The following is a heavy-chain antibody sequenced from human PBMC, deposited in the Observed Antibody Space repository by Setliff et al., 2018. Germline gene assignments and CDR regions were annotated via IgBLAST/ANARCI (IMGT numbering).Heavy chain of an antibody. V-gene: IGHV1-69*05. CDR1: GGTFSSYG. J-gene: IGHJ6*03. Sequence: SVKVSCKASGGTFSSYGISWVRQAPGEGLEWMGGIIPFFGTTNYAQKFQGRVTIITDESTSTAYMELSSLTSADTAVYYCAREGVDTRSSTDYRYYMDVWGKGTTVTVSS. CDR2: IIPFFGTT. D-gene: IGHD5-18*01. CDR3: AREGVDTRSSTDYRYYMDV.